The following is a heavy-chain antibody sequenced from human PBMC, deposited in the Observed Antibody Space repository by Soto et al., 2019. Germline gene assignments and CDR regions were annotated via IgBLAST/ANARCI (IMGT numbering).Heavy chain of an antibody. J-gene: IGHJ4*02. Sequence: PSETLSLTCAVYGGSFSGYYWSWIRQPPEKGLEWIGEINHSGSTNYNPSLKSRVTISVDTSKNQFSLKLNSVTPEDTAMYYCARARHLVPGTLGYFAHWGQGSQVTVSS. CDR3: ARARHLVPGTLGYFAH. V-gene: IGHV4-34*01. D-gene: IGHD1-26*01. CDR1: GGSFSGYY. CDR2: INHSGST.